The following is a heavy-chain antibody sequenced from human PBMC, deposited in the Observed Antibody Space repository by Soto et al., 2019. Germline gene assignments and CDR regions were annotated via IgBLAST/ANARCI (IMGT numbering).Heavy chain of an antibody. V-gene: IGHV3-30-3*01. Sequence: GGSLRLSCAASGFTFSSYAMHWVRQAPGKGLEWVAVISYDGSNKYYADSVKGRFTISRDNSKNTLYLQMNSLRAEDTAVYYCARDPTYCTNGVCYTFFDYWGQGTLVTVSS. CDR3: ARDPTYCTNGVCYTFFDY. CDR1: GFTFSSYA. CDR2: ISYDGSNK. D-gene: IGHD2-8*01. J-gene: IGHJ4*02.